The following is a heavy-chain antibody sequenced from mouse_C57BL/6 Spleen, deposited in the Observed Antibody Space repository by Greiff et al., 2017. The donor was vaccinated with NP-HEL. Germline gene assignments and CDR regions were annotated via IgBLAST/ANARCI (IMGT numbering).Heavy chain of an antibody. Sequence: EVKLVESGPGLVKPSQSLSLTCSVTGYSITSGYYWNWIRQFPGNKLEWMGYISYDGSNNYNPSLKNRISITRDTSKNQFFLKLNSVTTEDTATYYCARYLTGYFDVWGTGTTVTVSS. D-gene: IGHD1-1*01. CDR3: ARYLTGYFDV. J-gene: IGHJ1*03. V-gene: IGHV3-6*01. CDR2: ISYDGSN. CDR1: GYSITSGYY.